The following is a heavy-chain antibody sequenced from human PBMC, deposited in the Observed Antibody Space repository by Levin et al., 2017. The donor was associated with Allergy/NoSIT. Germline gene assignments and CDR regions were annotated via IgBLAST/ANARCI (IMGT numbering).Heavy chain of an antibody. CDR1: GYTFTDQY. J-gene: IGHJ4*02. CDR3: RGYKSGWYGGYFDY. D-gene: IGHD6-19*01. V-gene: IGHV1-2*02. CDR2: INPNSGDA. Sequence: AASVKVSCKASGYTFTDQYIHWVRQAPGQGLEWMGWINPNSGDAYYAQKFQGRVTMTRDTSISTGYMELSRLRSDDTAVYYCRGYKSGWYGGYFDYWGQGTLVTVSS.